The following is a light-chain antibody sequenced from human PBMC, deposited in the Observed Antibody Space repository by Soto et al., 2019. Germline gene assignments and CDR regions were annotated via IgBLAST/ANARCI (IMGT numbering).Light chain of an antibody. CDR3: AAWDYSLNGYV. CDR1: SSNIGSKD. CDR2: SNN. Sequence: QSVLTKPPSASGTPGQRVTISCSGSSSNIGSKDVNWYQQLPETAPKVLMYSNNQRPSGVPDRFSGSKSGTSAPLAISGLQSEDDADYYCAAWDYSLNGYVFGTGTKVTVL. V-gene: IGLV1-44*01. J-gene: IGLJ1*01.